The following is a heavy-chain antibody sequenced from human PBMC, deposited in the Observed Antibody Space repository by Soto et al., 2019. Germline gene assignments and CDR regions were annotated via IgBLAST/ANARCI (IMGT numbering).Heavy chain of an antibody. D-gene: IGHD2-2*01. J-gene: IGHJ4*02. Sequence: EVQLVESGGGLVQPGGSLRLSCAASGFTFSSYAMHWVRQAPGKGLEYVSAISSNGGSTYYANSVKGRFTISRDNSKNTLYLQMCSLRAEVMAVYYCARDPYCNSTSCPYYFDYWGQGTLVTVSS. CDR1: GFTFSSYA. CDR3: ARDPYCNSTSCPYYFDY. CDR2: ISSNGGST. V-gene: IGHV3-64*01.